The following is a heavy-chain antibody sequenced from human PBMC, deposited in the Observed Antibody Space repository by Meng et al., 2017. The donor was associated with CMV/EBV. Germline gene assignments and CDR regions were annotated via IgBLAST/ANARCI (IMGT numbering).Heavy chain of an antibody. CDR3: ARDETVIELPFGVVTYTAMVRRTERWFDP. CDR2: ISSSSSYI. V-gene: IGHV3-21*05. CDR1: GFTFSSYE. J-gene: IGHJ5*02. D-gene: IGHD5-18*01. Sequence: GESLKISCAASGFTFSSYEMNWVRQAPGKGLEWVSYISSSSSYIYYADSVKGRFTISRDNAKNSLYLQMNSLRAEDTAVYYCARDETVIELPFGVVTYTAMVRRTERWFDPWGQGTLVTVSS.